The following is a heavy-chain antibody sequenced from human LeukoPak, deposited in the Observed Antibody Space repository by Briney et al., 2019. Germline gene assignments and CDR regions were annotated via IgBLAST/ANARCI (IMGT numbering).Heavy chain of an antibody. CDR1: GGSISSYY. Sequence: SETLSLTCTVSGGSISSYYWSWIRQPPGKGLEWIGYIYYSGSTNYNPSLKSRVTISVDTSKNQFPLKLSSVTAADTAVYYCARDGDGYNSSFDYWGQGTLVTVSS. CDR2: IYYSGST. D-gene: IGHD5-24*01. V-gene: IGHV4-59*01. CDR3: ARDGDGYNSSFDY. J-gene: IGHJ4*02.